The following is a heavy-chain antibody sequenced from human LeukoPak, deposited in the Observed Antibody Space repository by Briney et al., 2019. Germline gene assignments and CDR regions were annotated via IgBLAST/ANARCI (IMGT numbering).Heavy chain of an antibody. D-gene: IGHD3-16*01. CDR1: GFTFSGSW. J-gene: IGHJ4*02. V-gene: IGHV3-7*01. CDR3: ARYRHLYY. CDR2: INQDGGEK. Sequence: GGSLRLSCAASGFTFSGSWMSWVRQAPGKGLEWVASINQDGGEKYSLDSVKGRFTISRDNTKSSLYLQMKSLRAEDTAMYYCARYRHLYYWGQGTLVTVSS.